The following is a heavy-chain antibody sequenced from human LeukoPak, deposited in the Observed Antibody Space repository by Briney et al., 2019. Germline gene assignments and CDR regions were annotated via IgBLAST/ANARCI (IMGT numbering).Heavy chain of an antibody. CDR3: ARVGGSGSYTSHYFDY. V-gene: IGHV1-69*13. CDR1: GGTFSGNA. CDR2: IVPIFTTA. D-gene: IGHD3-10*01. J-gene: IGHJ4*02. Sequence: GASVKVSCKATGGTFSGNAISWGRQVPGQGLEWVGGIVPIFTTANHAQKFQGRVTITADESTSTAYMELSSLRSEGTAVYYCARVGGSGSYTSHYFDYWGQGTLVTVSS.